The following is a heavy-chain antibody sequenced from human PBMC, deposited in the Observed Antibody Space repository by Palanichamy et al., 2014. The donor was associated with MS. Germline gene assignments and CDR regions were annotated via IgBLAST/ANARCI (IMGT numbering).Heavy chain of an antibody. Sequence: VQLVQSGSEVKNPGASVKVSCKASGYAFTTHAMNWVRQAPGQGLEWMGWISTYIDKTDYAQKFQGRVTMTTDTFTSTAYMELRSLRPDDTALYYCARDSGGPGHFQHWGQGTLVTVAS. CDR1: GYAFTTHA. J-gene: IGHJ1*01. V-gene: IGHV1-18*04. CDR2: ISTYIDKT. D-gene: IGHD3-10*01. CDR3: ARDSGGPGHFQH.